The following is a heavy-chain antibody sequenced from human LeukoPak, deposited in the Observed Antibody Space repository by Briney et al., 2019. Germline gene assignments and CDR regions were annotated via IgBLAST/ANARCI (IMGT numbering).Heavy chain of an antibody. CDR3: ASRYSSGYDY. J-gene: IGHJ4*02. Sequence: GGSLRLSCAASGFTVSSNYMSWVRQAPGKGLEWVSGISGNRASLGYADSVKGRFTISRDNSKNTLYLQMNSLRAEDTAVYYCASRYSSGYDYWGQGTLVTVSS. CDR1: GFTVSSNY. CDR2: ISGNRASL. V-gene: IGHV3-66*03. D-gene: IGHD6-19*01.